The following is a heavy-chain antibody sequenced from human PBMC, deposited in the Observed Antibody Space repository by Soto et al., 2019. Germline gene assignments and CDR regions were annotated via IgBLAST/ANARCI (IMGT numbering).Heavy chain of an antibody. CDR3: ARGPPTYSSSWYDFNY. D-gene: IGHD6-13*01. J-gene: IGHJ4*02. Sequence: GGSLRLSCAASGFTVSSYWMSWVRQAPGKGLEWVANIKQDGSEKYYGDSVKGRFTMSRDNAKNSLYLQMNSLRAEDTAVYYCARGPPTYSSSWYDFNYWGQGTLVTVSS. V-gene: IGHV3-7*05. CDR2: IKQDGSEK. CDR1: GFTVSSYW.